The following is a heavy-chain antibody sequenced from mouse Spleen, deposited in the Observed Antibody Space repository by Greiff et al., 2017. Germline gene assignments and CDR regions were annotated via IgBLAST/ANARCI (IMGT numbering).Heavy chain of an antibody. D-gene: IGHD3-1*01. J-gene: IGHJ1*01. CDR3: ASSGLRRYRGYFDV. V-gene: IGHV1-59*01. CDR1: GYTFTSYW. CDR2: IDPSDSYT. Sequence: QVQLKQPGAELVRPGTSVKLSCKASGYTFTSYWMHWVKQRPGQGLEWIGVIDPSDSYTNYNQKFKGKATLTVDTPSSTAYMQLSSLTSEDSAVYYCASSGLRRYRGYFDVWGAGTTLTVSS.